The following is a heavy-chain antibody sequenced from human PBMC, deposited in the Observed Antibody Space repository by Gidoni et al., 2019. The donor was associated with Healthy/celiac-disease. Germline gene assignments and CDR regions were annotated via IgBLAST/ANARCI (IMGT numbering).Heavy chain of an antibody. CDR3: ARGGLEVPKSYYDFWSGYHFDY. CDR2: INHSGST. Sequence: QVQLQQWGAGLLKPSETLSLTCAVYGGSFSGYCWSGLRQPPGKGLEWIGEINHSGSTNYNPSLKSRVTISVDTSKNQFSLKLSSVTAADTAVYYCARGGLEVPKSYYDFWSGYHFDYWGQGTLVTVSS. V-gene: IGHV4-34*01. CDR1: GGSFSGYC. J-gene: IGHJ4*02. D-gene: IGHD3-3*01.